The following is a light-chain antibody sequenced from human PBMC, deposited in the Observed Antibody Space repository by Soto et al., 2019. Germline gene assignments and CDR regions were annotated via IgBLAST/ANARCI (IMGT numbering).Light chain of an antibody. CDR3: QQSYKTPLT. Sequence: DIPMTQSPSSLSASVGERVTITCRASQTISIFLNWYQHKPGKPPTLLIYTASSLQSGVPSRFSGSGSGTDFTLTISSLQPEDFATYYCQQSYKTPLTFGGGTKVEI. V-gene: IGKV1-39*01. J-gene: IGKJ4*01. CDR2: TAS. CDR1: QTISIF.